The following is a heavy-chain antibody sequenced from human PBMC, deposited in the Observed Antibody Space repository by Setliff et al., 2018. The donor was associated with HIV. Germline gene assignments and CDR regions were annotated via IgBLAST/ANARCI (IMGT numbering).Heavy chain of an antibody. Sequence: GGSLRLSCAASGFTFGSYDMYWVRQPPGKGLEWVSGINSDGDIYYPGSVKGRFTISREDGRNFLYLQMNSLRAEDTAVYYCARGPSWFGEEFDVFDFWGQGTLVTVSS. CDR3: ARGPSWFGEEFDVFDF. CDR2: INSDGDI. V-gene: IGHV3-13*01. J-gene: IGHJ3*01. CDR1: GFTFGSYD. D-gene: IGHD3-10*01.